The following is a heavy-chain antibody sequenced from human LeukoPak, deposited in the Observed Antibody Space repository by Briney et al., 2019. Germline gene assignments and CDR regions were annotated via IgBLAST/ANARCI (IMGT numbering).Heavy chain of an antibody. D-gene: IGHD5-24*01. Sequence: SETLSLTCTVSGGSISSYYWTWIRQPPGKGLEWIGYIYYSGSTNYNPSLKSRVTISVDTSKNQFSLKLSSVTAADTAVYYCARDLSVTPRDGAFDIWGQGTMVTVSS. CDR1: GGSISSYY. CDR3: ARDLSVTPRDGAFDI. J-gene: IGHJ3*02. V-gene: IGHV4-59*01. CDR2: IYYSGST.